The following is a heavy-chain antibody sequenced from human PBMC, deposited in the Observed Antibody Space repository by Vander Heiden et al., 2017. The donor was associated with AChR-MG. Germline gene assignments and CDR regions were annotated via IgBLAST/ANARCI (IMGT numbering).Heavy chain of an antibody. V-gene: IGHV1-18*01. Sequence: QVQLVQSGAEVKKPGASVKVSCKASGYTFTSYGISWVRQAPGQGLEWMGWISAYNGNTNYAQKLQGRVTMTTDTSTSTAYMELRSLRSDDTAVYYCARGVPTIFGVVISRDYYYYYGMDVWGQGTTVTVSS. CDR1: GYTFTSYG. CDR3: ARGVPTIFGVVISRDYYYYYGMDV. CDR2: ISAYNGNT. J-gene: IGHJ6*02. D-gene: IGHD3-3*01.